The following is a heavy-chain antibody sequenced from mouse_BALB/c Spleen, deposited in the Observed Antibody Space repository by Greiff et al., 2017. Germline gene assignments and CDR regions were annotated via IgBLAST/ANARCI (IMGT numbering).Heavy chain of an antibody. J-gene: IGHJ3*01. CDR3: ARGGNAQGPFAY. V-gene: IGHV1-54*01. CDR1: GYAFTNYL. CDR2: INPGSGGT. Sequence: QVHVKQSGAELVRPGTSVKVSCKASGYAFTNYLIEWVKQRPGQGLEWIGVINPGSGGTNYNEKFKGKATLTADKSSSTAYMQLSSLTSDDSAVYFCARGGNAQGPFAYWGQGTLVTVSA.